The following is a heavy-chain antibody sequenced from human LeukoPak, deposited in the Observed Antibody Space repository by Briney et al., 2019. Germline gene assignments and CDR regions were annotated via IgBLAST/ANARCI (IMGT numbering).Heavy chain of an antibody. Sequence: SVKVSCKASGGTFGSYAISWVRQAPGQGLEWMGGIIPIFGTANYAQKFQGRVTITTDESTSTAYMELSSLRSEDTAVYYCAREVTIFGVGLNWFDPWGQGTLVTVSS. CDR2: IIPIFGTA. V-gene: IGHV1-69*05. J-gene: IGHJ5*02. CDR1: GGTFGSYA. CDR3: AREVTIFGVGLNWFDP. D-gene: IGHD3-3*01.